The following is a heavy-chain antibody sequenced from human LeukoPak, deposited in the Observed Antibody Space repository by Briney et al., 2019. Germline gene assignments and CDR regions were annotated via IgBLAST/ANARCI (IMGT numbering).Heavy chain of an antibody. D-gene: IGHD5-12*01. CDR3: AREELPRGYWGVYYFDY. J-gene: IGHJ4*02. CDR1: GGTFSSYA. V-gene: IGHV1-69*04. CDR2: IIPILGIV. Sequence: ASVKVSCKASGGTFSSYAISWVRQAPGQGLEWMGRIIPILGIVNYAQKFQGRVTITADKSTSTAYMELSSLRSEDTAVYYCAREELPRGYWGVYYFDYWGQGTLVTVSS.